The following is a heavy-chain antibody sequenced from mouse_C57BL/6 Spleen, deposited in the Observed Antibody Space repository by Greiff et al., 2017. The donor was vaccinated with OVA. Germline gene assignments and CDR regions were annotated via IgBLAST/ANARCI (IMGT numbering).Heavy chain of an antibody. CDR2: IYPGDGDT. CDR1: GYAFSSSW. Sequence: QVQLKQSGPELVKPGASVKISCKASGYAFSSSWMNWVKQRPGKGLEWIGRIYPGDGDTNYNGKFKGKATLTADKSSSTAYMQLSSLTSEDSAVYFCARNYGNSWFAYWGQGTLVTVSA. CDR3: ARNYGNSWFAY. V-gene: IGHV1-82*01. J-gene: IGHJ3*01. D-gene: IGHD2-1*01.